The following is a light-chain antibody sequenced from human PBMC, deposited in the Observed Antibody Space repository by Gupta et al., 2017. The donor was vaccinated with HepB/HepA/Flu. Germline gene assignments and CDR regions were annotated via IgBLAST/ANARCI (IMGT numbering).Light chain of an antibody. CDR2: NAS. CDR1: QCISSC. V-gene: IGKV1-39*01. Sequence: PVSLSASVGDRVTITCRASQCISSCLDWYQQKPGKAPKLLIYNASRLESGVPSRFSGSGSGTDFTLTISRLQPEDFANYYCQHKNSTPCTFGQGTQVEIK. J-gene: IGKJ5*01. CDR3: QHKNSTPCT.